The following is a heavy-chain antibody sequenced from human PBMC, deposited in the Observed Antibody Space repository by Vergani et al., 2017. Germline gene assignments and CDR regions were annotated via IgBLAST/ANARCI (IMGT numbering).Heavy chain of an antibody. J-gene: IGHJ6*03. CDR3: ARDLYFWSGNSRAANYYYYYMDV. Sequence: QVQLQQWGAGLLKPSETLSLTCAVYGGSFSGYYWSWIRQPPGKGLEWIGEINHSGSTNYNPSLKSRVTISVDTSKNQFSLKLSSVTAADTAVYYCARDLYFWSGNSRAANYYYYYMDVWGKGTTVTVSS. CDR1: GGSFSGYY. D-gene: IGHD3-3*01. CDR2: INHSGST. V-gene: IGHV4-34*01.